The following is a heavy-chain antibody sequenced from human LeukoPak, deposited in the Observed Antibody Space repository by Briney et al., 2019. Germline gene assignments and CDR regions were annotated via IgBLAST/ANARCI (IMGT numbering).Heavy chain of an antibody. CDR1: GFSFRTYT. D-gene: IGHD2-8*01. V-gene: IGHV3-21*01. J-gene: IGHJ4*02. CDR2: ISSSSSYI. Sequence: GGSLRLSCAASGFSFRTYTMHGVRQAPGKGLEWVSSISSSSSYIYYADSLKGRFTISRDNAKNSLFLQMNSLRAEDTAVYYCARDALSSVDYWGQGTLVTVSS. CDR3: ARDALSSVDY.